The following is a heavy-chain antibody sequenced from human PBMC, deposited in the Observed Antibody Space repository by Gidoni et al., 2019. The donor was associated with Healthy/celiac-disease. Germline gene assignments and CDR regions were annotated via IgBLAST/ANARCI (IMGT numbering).Heavy chain of an antibody. CDR1: GCSISSSSYY. V-gene: IGHV4-39*01. J-gene: IGHJ6*02. D-gene: IGHD2-15*01. Sequence: QLQLQESRHGLVKPSETLSLTCTVSGCSISSSSYYWGWIRQPPRKGLEWIGSIYYSGSTYHNPSLKGRVTISVDTSKNQFSLKLSSVTAADTAVYYCARSGGGSQDYYYYYGMDVWGQGTTVTVSS. CDR2: IYYSGST. CDR3: ARSGGGSQDYYYYYGMDV.